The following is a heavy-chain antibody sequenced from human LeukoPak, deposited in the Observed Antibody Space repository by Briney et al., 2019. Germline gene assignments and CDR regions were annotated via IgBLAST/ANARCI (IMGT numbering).Heavy chain of an antibody. D-gene: IGHD3-10*01. CDR3: ARHYYGSGSYYPTYDI. Sequence: GESLKISCKGSGYSFTSYWIGWVRQMPGEGLEWMGIIYPGDSDTRYSPSFQGQVTISADKSISTAYLQWSSLKASDTAMYYCARHYYGSGSYYPTYDIWGQGTMVTVSS. V-gene: IGHV5-51*01. CDR1: GYSFTSYW. J-gene: IGHJ3*02. CDR2: IYPGDSDT.